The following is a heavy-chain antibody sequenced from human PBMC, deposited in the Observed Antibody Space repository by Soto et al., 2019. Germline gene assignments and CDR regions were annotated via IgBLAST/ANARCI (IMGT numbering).Heavy chain of an antibody. D-gene: IGHD3-16*01. V-gene: IGHV4-4*02. CDR2: IYHSGST. Sequence: PSETLSLTCAVSGDSIIRSYWWSLVRHFPGKGLEWIGEIYHSGSTYYNPSLKSRVTISVDRSKNQFSLKLSSVTAADTAVYYCACAAMGGRRWPLHFWAQGTLVIVSS. CDR3: ACAAMGGRRWPLHF. J-gene: IGHJ4*02. CDR1: GDSIIRSYW.